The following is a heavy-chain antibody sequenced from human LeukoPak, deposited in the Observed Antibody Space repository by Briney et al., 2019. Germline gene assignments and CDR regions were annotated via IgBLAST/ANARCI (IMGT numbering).Heavy chain of an antibody. D-gene: IGHD6-19*01. Sequence: PSETLSLTCTVSGGSISSSSYYWGWIRQPPGKGLEWIGSIYYSGSTYYNPSLKSRVTISVDTSKNQFSLKLSSVTAADTAAYYCARHLSSGMGNLDYWGQGTLVTVSS. V-gene: IGHV4-39*01. CDR2: IYYSGST. CDR3: ARHLSSGMGNLDY. CDR1: GGSISSSSYY. J-gene: IGHJ4*02.